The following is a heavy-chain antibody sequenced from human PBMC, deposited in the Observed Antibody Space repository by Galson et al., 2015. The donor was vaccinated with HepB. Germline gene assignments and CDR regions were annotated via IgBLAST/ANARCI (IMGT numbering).Heavy chain of an antibody. CDR1: GFTVSSDY. CDR2: IYTGGST. D-gene: IGHD1-20*01. J-gene: IGHJ6*02. Sequence: SLRLSCAASGFTVSSDYMNWVRQAPGKGLEWVSVIYTGGSTYYADSVKGRFTISRDNSKNTVYLQMNSLRPEDTAVYYCAGILYNWNLNYYYGIDVWGRGTTVTVSS. V-gene: IGHV3-66*02. CDR3: AGILYNWNLNYYYGIDV.